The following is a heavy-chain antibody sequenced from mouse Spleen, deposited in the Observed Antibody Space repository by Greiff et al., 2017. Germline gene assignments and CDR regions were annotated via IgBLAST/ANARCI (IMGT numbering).Heavy chain of an antibody. Sequence: EVQLQESGPSLVKPSQTLSLTCSVTGDSITSGYWNWIRKFPGNKLEYMGYISYSGSTYYNPSLKSRISITRDTSKNQYYLQLNSVTTEDTATYYCARFYYGSSYVRAMDYWGQGTSVTVSS. CDR2: ISYSGST. D-gene: IGHD1-1*01. CDR3: ARFYYGSSYVRAMDY. J-gene: IGHJ4*01. CDR1: GDSITSGY. V-gene: IGHV3-8*02.